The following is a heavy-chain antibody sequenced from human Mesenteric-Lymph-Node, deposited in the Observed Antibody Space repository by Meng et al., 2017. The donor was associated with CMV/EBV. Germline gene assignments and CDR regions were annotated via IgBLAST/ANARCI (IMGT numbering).Heavy chain of an antibody. CDR2: INQDGSEK. V-gene: IGHV3-7*01. CDR1: GFSFRSFG. CDR3: ARTIWPEDY. Sequence: GESLKISCAASGFSFRSFGMSWVRQAPGKGLEWVASINQDGSEKNYVDSVKGRFTISRDNAKNSLYLQMNSLRVEDTALYYCARTIWPEDYWGQGTLVTVSS. J-gene: IGHJ4*02. D-gene: IGHD2/OR15-2a*01.